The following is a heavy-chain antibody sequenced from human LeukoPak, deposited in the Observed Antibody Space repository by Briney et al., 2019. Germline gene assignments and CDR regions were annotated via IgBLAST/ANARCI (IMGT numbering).Heavy chain of an antibody. Sequence: GASVKVSCKASGYTFTSYGISWVRQAPGQGLEWMGWVSAYNGNTNYAQKLQGRVTMTTDTTTSTAYMELRSLRSDDTAVYYCARPVQPWGYYYGMDVWGQGTTVTVSS. CDR1: GYTFTSYG. CDR2: VSAYNGNT. J-gene: IGHJ6*02. V-gene: IGHV1-18*01. CDR3: ARPVQPWGYYYGMDV. D-gene: IGHD7-27*01.